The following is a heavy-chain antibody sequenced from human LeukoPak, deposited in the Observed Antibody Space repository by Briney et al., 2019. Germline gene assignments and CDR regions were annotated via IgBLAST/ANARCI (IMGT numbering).Heavy chain of an antibody. CDR1: GFTFSSYA. V-gene: IGHV3-23*01. J-gene: IGHJ6*03. D-gene: IGHD5-12*01. Sequence: GGSLRLSCAASGFTFSSYAMSWVRQAPGKGLEWVSAISGSGGSTYYADSVKGRFTISRDNSKNTLYLQMNNLRAEDTAVYYCARATIYYYYYYMDVWGKGTTVTVSS. CDR3: ARATIYYYYYYMDV. CDR2: ISGSGGST.